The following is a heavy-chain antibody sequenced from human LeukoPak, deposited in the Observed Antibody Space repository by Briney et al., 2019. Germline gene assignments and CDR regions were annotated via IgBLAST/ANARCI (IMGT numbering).Heavy chain of an antibody. Sequence: GGSLRLSCAASGFTFSIYSMNWVRQAPGKGLEWVSYISSSSSTIYYADSVKGRFTISRDKAKNSLYLQMNSLRAEDTAVYYCAREYCSSTSCLYDYWGQGTLVTVSS. V-gene: IGHV3-48*01. CDR3: AREYCSSTSCLYDY. CDR2: ISSSSSTI. D-gene: IGHD2-2*01. CDR1: GFTFSIYS. J-gene: IGHJ4*02.